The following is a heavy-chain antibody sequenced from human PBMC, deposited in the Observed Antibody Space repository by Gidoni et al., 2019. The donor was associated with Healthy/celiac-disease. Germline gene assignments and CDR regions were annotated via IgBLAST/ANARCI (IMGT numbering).Heavy chain of an antibody. J-gene: IGHJ4*02. CDR2: TYHSGST. Sequence: QLQASGPGLVNPSEPLPLTCAVSGRPISSSNWWSWVRQPPGKGLEWIGETYHSGSTNYNPSLKSRITISVDKSKNQFSLKLTSVTAADTAVYYCARGMGYSGYCSSTSCFGVLDYWGQGTLVTVYS. CDR3: ARGMGYSGYCSSTSCFGVLDY. D-gene: IGHD2-2*01. V-gene: IGHV4-4*02. CDR1: GRPISSSNW.